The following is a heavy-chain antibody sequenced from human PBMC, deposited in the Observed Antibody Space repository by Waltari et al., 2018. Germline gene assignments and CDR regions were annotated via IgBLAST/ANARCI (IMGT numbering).Heavy chain of an antibody. Sequence: EVQLVESGGGLVKPGGSLRLSCAASGFTFSNAWMSWVRQAPGKGVGGVGRIKSKTDGGTTDYAAPVKGRLTISRGDSKNTLYRQMNSLKTEDTAVYYCTTDGAGGRYAGYWGQGTLVTVSS. CDR1: GFTFSNAW. V-gene: IGHV3-15*01. J-gene: IGHJ1*01. CDR2: IKSKTDGGTT. CDR3: TTDGAGGRYAGY. D-gene: IGHD1-26*01.